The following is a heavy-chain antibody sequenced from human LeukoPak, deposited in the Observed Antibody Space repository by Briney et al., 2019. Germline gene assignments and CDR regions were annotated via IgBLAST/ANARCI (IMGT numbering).Heavy chain of an antibody. CDR3: ARGTYSGSYYFDY. CDR1: GGSFSGYY. CDR2: INHSGST. V-gene: IGHV4-34*01. D-gene: IGHD1-26*01. J-gene: IGHJ4*02. Sequence: SETLSLTCAVYGGSFSGYYWSWIRQPPGKGLEWIGEINHSGSTNYNPSLKSRVTISVDTSKNQFSLKLSSVTAADTAVYHCARGTYSGSYYFDYWGQGTLVTVSS.